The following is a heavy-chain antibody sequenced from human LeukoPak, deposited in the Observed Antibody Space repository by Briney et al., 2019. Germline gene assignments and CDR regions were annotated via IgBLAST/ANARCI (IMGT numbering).Heavy chain of an antibody. D-gene: IGHD6-13*01. CDR1: GFTFSSYA. Sequence: PGGSLRLSCAASGFTFSSYAMHWVRQAPGKGLEWVAVISYDGSNKYYADSVKGRFTISRDNSKNTLYLQMNSLRAEDTAVYYCARDMAAHSVYYYMDVWGKGTTVTVSS. J-gene: IGHJ6*03. V-gene: IGHV3-30-3*01. CDR3: ARDMAAHSVYYYMDV. CDR2: ISYDGSNK.